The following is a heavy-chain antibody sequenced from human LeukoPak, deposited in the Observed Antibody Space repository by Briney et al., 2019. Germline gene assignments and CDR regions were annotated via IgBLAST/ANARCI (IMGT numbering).Heavy chain of an antibody. J-gene: IGHJ3*02. V-gene: IGHV4-39*07. D-gene: IGHD3-10*01. CDR3: AKSNGYGLVDI. CDR1: GDSISSSYC. Sequence: SETLSRTCTVSGDSISSSYCWGWVRQPPGKGLEWIGNIFYSGSTYYSPSLKSRVTISLDTSRNQFSLKLNSVTAADTAVYYCAKSNGYGLVDIWGQGTMVTVSS. CDR2: IFYSGST.